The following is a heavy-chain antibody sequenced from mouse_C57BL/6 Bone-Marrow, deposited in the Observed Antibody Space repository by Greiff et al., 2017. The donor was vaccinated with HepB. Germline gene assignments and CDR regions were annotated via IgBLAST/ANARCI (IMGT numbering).Heavy chain of an antibody. Sequence: VKLMESGAELARPGASVKLSCKASGYTFTSYGISWVKQRTGQGLEWIGEIYPRSGNTYYNEKFKGKATLTADKSSSTAYMEIRSLTSEDSAVYFCARKGITTVSYWGQGTTLTVSS. CDR3: ARKGITTVSY. J-gene: IGHJ2*01. CDR1: GYTFTSYG. D-gene: IGHD1-1*01. CDR2: IYPRSGNT. V-gene: IGHV1-81*01.